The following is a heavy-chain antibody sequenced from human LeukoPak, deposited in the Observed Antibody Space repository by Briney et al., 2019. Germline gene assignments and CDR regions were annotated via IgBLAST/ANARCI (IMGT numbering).Heavy chain of an antibody. CDR1: GYTFTSYD. V-gene: IGHV1-8*01. D-gene: IGHD3-22*01. Sequence: ASVNASCKAYGYTFTSYDINWVRQATGQGLEWMGWMNPISGNTGYAQKFPGRVTTTRNTSISTAYMELSSMRSEDTAVYYCARGPFSFTGLLRLFDYWGQGTLVTVSS. CDR3: ARGPFSFTGLLRLFDY. J-gene: IGHJ4*02. CDR2: MNPISGNT.